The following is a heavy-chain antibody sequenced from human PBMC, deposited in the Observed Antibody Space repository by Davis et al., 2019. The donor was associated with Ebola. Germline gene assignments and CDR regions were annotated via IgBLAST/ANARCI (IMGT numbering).Heavy chain of an antibody. Sequence: ASVKVSCKASGYTFTSYYMHWVRQAPGQGLEWMGIINPSGGSTSYAQKFQGRVTMTRDTSTSTVYMELSSLRSEDTAVYYCARVGNSYDFWSSYQDYYYGMDVWGQGTTVTVSS. CDR3: ARVGNSYDFWSSYQDYYYGMDV. D-gene: IGHD3-3*01. V-gene: IGHV1-46*01. CDR1: GYTFTSYY. J-gene: IGHJ6*02. CDR2: INPSGGST.